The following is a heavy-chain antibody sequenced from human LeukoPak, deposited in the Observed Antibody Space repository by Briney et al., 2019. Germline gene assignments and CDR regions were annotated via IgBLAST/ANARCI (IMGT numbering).Heavy chain of an antibody. J-gene: IGHJ5*02. CDR2: ITSSSSYI. CDR3: VTYRQVMLPFEA. CDR1: GFTFNTYN. D-gene: IGHD5-18*01. Sequence: GGSLRLSCAVSGFTFNTYNMNWVRQAPGKGLEWVSSITSSSSYIYYADSVKGRFTISRDNAKSSLYLQMNSLRAEDTAIYYCVTYRQVMLPFEAWGQGTLVTVSS. V-gene: IGHV3-21*04.